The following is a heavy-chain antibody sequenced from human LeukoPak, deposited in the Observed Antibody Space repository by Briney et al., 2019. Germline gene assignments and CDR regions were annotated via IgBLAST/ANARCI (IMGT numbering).Heavy chain of an antibody. D-gene: IGHD6-13*01. V-gene: IGHV3-21*01. CDR2: ISSSSSYI. J-gene: IGHJ3*02. CDR3: ARVQSQQQLGRGRSGAFDI. Sequence: GGSLRLSCAASGFTFSSYSMNWVRQAPGKGLEWVSSISSSSSYIYYADSVKGRFTISRDNAKNSLYLQMNSLRAEDTAVYYCARVQSQQQLGRGRSGAFDIWGQGTMVTVSS. CDR1: GFTFSSYS.